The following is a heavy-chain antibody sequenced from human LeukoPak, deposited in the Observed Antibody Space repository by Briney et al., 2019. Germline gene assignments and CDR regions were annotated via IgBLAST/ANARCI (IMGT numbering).Heavy chain of an antibody. CDR1: GYNFIGYY. J-gene: IGHJ4*02. CDR3: ARRIRTRGDFDS. CDR2: VNPNSGDP. V-gene: IGHV1-2*02. Sequence: ASVKVSFQTSGYNFIGYYIHWVRQAPGQGLEWMGWVNPNSGDPNYSPKFKGRVTMTRDTSITTAYMELTSPISDDTAIYYCARRIRTRGDFDSWGQGTLVTVSS. D-gene: IGHD2-2*01.